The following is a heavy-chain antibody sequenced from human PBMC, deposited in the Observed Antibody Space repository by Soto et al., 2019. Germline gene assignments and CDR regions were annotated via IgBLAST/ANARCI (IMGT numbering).Heavy chain of an antibody. V-gene: IGHV4-4*07. D-gene: IGHD6-19*01. CDR3: VRSGYSSGWYTAFDS. Sequence: SGTLSLTCTVSGDSISGHYWRWIRQPAGKGLEWIGRIYASGSNISNRSLRSRVALSVDTSKNQFSLNLNSVTAADTAMYYCVRSGYSSGWYTAFDSWSQGTLVTVSS. J-gene: IGHJ4*02. CDR2: IYASGSN. CDR1: GDSISGHY.